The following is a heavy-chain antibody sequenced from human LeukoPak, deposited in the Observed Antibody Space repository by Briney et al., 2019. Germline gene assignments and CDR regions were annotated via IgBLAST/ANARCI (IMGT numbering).Heavy chain of an antibody. V-gene: IGHV3-74*01. CDR3: ARAGASGWYAAGWFDP. J-gene: IGHJ5*02. Sequence: PGRSLRLSCAASGFPFNNYWMHWVRQAPGKGLVWVSSINTDGRTTRYAASVQGRFAISRDNAKNTLYLQMNSLRVDDTAVYYCARAGASGWYAAGWFDPWGQGTLVTVSS. CDR1: GFPFNNYW. CDR2: INTDGRTT. D-gene: IGHD6-19*01.